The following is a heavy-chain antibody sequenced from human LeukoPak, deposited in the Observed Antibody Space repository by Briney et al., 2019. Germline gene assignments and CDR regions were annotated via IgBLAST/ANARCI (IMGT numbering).Heavy chain of an antibody. CDR1: GGSISSGGYS. Sequence: PSETLSLTCAVSGGSISSGGYSWSWIRQPPGKGLEWIGYIYHSGSTYYNPSLKSRVTISVDRSKNQFSLKLSSVTAADTAVYYCARGGVGIAAAGSIDYWGQGTLVTVSS. CDR2: IYHSGST. V-gene: IGHV4-30-2*01. CDR3: ARGGVGIAAAGSIDY. J-gene: IGHJ4*02. D-gene: IGHD6-13*01.